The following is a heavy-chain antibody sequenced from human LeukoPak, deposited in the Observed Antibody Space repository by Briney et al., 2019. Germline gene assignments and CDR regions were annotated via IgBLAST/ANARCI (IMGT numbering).Heavy chain of an antibody. CDR3: ARGPVYDILTGRNWFDP. CDR2: IYTSGST. D-gene: IGHD3-9*01. CDR1: GGSISSYY. J-gene: IGHJ5*02. Sequence: SETLSVTCILSGGSISSYYWSWIPEPAGKGLEWIGRIYTSGSTNYNPSLKRRVTMGVATSKTQSSLKLSSVTAADTAVYFCARGPVYDILTGRNWFDPWGQGTLVTVS. V-gene: IGHV4-4*07.